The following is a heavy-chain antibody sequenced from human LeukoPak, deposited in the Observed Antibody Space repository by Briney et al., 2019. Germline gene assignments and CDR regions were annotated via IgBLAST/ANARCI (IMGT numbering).Heavy chain of an antibody. J-gene: IGHJ4*02. V-gene: IGHV1-69*04. D-gene: IGHD2-21*01. CDR3: ARDSHYSAAPSDY. CDR2: IIPTLGIA. Sequence: SVKVSCKASGGTFSNDAISWVRQAPGQGLDWMGGIIPTLGIAKYAQKFQGRVTITADSSTSTAYMELRSLRSEDTAVYYCARDSHYSAAPSDYWGQGTLVTVSS. CDR1: GGTFSNDA.